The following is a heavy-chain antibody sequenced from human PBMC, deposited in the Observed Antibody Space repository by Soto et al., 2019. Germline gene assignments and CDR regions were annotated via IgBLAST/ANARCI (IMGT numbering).Heavy chain of an antibody. CDR1: GYTFTRYG. V-gene: IGHV1-18*01. J-gene: IGHJ6*02. Sequence: QGHLVQSEAEVKKPGASVKVSCKASGYTFTRYGISWVRQAPGQGLEWMGWISGYNGDTNNAQKFQERVSMTIDKSTGTEYMELRSLTSDDTDIYYCEKNGQPPYYYYGLDVWGQGTKVTVSS. D-gene: IGHD2-8*01. CDR2: ISGYNGDT. CDR3: EKNGQPPYYYYGLDV.